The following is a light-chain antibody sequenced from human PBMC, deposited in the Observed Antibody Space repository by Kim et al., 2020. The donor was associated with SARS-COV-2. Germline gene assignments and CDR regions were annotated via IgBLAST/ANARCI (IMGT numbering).Light chain of an antibody. CDR1: KLGKTY. V-gene: IGLV3-1*01. J-gene: IGLJ2*01. CDR2: VDR. CDR3: QAWDTSSVV. Sequence: SYELTQPPSVSVSPGQTATITCSADKLGKTYVSWYQVRPGQSPLLVISVDRHRPSWIPERFSGVNSGNIATLIIDETQVTDEADYYCQAWDTSSVVFGGG.